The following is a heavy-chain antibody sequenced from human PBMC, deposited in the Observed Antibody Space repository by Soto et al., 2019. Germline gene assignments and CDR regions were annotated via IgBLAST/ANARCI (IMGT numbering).Heavy chain of an antibody. D-gene: IGHD3-3*01. V-gene: IGHV1-8*01. CDR3: ARGIPGYDFWSGYYYYYGMDV. Sequence: ASVKVSCKASGYTFTSYDINWVRQATGQGLEWMGWMNPNSGNTGYAQKFQGRVTMTRNTSISTAYMELSSLRSEDTAVYYCARGIPGYDFWSGYYYYYGMDVWGQGTTVTVS. J-gene: IGHJ6*02. CDR1: GYTFTSYD. CDR2: MNPNSGNT.